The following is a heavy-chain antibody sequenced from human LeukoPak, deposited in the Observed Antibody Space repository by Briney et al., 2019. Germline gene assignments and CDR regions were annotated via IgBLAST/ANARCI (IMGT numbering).Heavy chain of an antibody. V-gene: IGHV3-30*03. J-gene: IGHJ4*02. CDR3: ARDQKMGPYYYDSSGYLGY. CDR2: ISYDESDK. D-gene: IGHD3-22*01. Sequence: PGGSLRLPCAASGFTFSNYGMHWVRQAPGKGLEWVAVISYDESDKYYADSVKGRFTISRDNSKNTLYLQMNSLRAEDTAVYYCARDQKMGPYYYDSSGYLGYWGQGTLVTVSS. CDR1: GFTFSNYG.